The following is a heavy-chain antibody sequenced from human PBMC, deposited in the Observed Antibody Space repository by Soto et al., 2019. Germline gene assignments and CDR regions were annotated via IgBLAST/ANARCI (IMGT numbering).Heavy chain of an antibody. CDR2: INPNSGDT. D-gene: IGHD3-10*01. V-gene: IGHV1-2*02. Sequence: ASVKVSCKASGYTFTGLYMHWVRQAPGQGLEWMGWINPNSGDTNYVQKFQGRVTMTRDTSISTAYMELNSLRVDDTAVYYCAKKTTGTHPFDYWGQGTLVTVSS. J-gene: IGHJ4*02. CDR1: GYTFTGLY. CDR3: AKKTTGTHPFDY.